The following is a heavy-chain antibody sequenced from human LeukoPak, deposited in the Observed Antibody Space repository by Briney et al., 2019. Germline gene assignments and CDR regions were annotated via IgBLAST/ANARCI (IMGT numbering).Heavy chain of an antibody. CDR3: ARADFDSRAYYPPYFDH. V-gene: IGHV3-13*04. CDR2: IDSAGDT. Sequence: PGGSLRLSCAASGFTFSNYDMHWVRQPTGKGLEWVSAIDSAGDTYYPVSVKGRFTISRENAKNSLSLQMNSLRAEDTAVYYCARADFDSRAYYPPYFDHWGQGTLVTVSS. CDR1: GFTFSNYD. D-gene: IGHD3-22*01. J-gene: IGHJ4*02.